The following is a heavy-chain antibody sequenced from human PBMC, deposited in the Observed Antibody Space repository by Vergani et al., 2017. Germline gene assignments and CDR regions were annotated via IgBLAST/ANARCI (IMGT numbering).Heavy chain of an antibody. CDR2: IYYSGST. CDR1: GGSISSYY. CDR3: ARDLGRLRDE. D-gene: IGHD4-17*01. Sequence: QVQLQESGPGLVKPSETLSLTCTVSGGSISSYYWSWIRQPPGKGLEWIGYIYYSGSTNYNPSLKSRVTISVDTSKNQFSLKLSSVTAADTAVYYYARDLGRLRDEWGQGTLVTVSS. V-gene: IGHV4-59*01. J-gene: IGHJ4*02.